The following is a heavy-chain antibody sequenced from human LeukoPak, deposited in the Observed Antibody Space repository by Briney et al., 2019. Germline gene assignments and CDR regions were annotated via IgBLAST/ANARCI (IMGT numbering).Heavy chain of an antibody. Sequence: PSETLSLTCAVYAGSFSGYYWRWIRQPPGKGLEWIGSIYHSGSTYYNPSLKSRVTISVDTSKNQFSLKLSSVTAADTAVYYCNLVATDYYYMDVWGKGTTVTVSS. D-gene: IGHD5-12*01. CDR3: NLVATDYYYMDV. CDR1: AGSFSGYY. CDR2: IYHSGST. V-gene: IGHV4-34*03. J-gene: IGHJ6*03.